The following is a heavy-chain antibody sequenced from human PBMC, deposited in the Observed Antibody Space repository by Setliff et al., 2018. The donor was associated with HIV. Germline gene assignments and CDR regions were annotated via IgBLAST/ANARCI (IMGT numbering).Heavy chain of an antibody. D-gene: IGHD6-6*01. V-gene: IGHV1-69*10. J-gene: IGHJ4*02. Sequence: SVKVSCKASGYTFTNYGISWVRQAPGQGLEWMGVIIPMHGIPNSAQKFQGRVTITTDESTSTAYMELSSLRSEDTAVYYCARARRMALHPGPGGYSSSSVGLDYWGQGTLVTVSS. CDR3: ARARRMALHPGPGGYSSSSVGLDY. CDR1: GYTFTNYG. CDR2: IIPMHGIP.